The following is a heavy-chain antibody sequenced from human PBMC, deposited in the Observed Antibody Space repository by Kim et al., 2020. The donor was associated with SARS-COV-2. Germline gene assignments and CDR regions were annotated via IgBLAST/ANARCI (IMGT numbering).Heavy chain of an antibody. J-gene: IGHJ6*02. D-gene: IGHD2-2*01. V-gene: IGHV3-21*01. CDR2: ISSRSDNI. CDR1: GFTFSSYN. Sequence: GGSLRLSCAASGFTFSSYNMNWVRQTPGKGLEWVSSISSRSDNIYYADSVKGRFTLSRDNAKNSLFLQMNSLRAEDTAVYYCARGQGIVVDTSARHRYFYYGMDVWGQGTTVIVSS. CDR3: ARGQGIVVDTSARHRYFYYGMDV.